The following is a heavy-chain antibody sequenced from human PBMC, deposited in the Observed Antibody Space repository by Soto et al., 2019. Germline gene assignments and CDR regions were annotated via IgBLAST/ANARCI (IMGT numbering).Heavy chain of an antibody. CDR2: INSDGSST. D-gene: IGHD6-13*01. CDR1: GFTFSSYW. Sequence: GGSLRLSCAASGFTFSSYWMHWVRQAPGKGLVWVSRINSDGSSTSYADSVKGRFTISRDNAKNTLYLQMNSLRAEDTAVYYCARVSPSAAPPDYWGQGTLVTVSS. V-gene: IGHV3-74*01. J-gene: IGHJ4*02. CDR3: ARVSPSAAPPDY.